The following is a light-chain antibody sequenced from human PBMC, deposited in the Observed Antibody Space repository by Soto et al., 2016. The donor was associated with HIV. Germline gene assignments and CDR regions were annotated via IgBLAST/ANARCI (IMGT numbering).Light chain of an antibody. CDR1: QAITNS. V-gene: IGKV1-9*01. Sequence: DIQMTQSPSSLSASVGDRVTITCRASQAITNSLAWYQQKPGRAPKLLIYATSTLQGGVPSRFSGSGSGTEFTLTISSLQPEDFATYYCQQVNSYPLTFGGGTKVEIK. CDR3: QQVNSYPLT. J-gene: IGKJ4*01. CDR2: ATS.